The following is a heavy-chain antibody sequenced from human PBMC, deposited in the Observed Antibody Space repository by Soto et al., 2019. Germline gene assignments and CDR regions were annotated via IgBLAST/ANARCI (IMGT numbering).Heavy chain of an antibody. V-gene: IGHV3-13*01. CDR2: IGTAGDT. D-gene: IGHD3-10*01. J-gene: IGHJ6*03. CDR3: ARGFGSFYYMDV. CDR1: GFTFSSYD. Sequence: VQLVESEGGLVQPGGSLRLSCAASGFTFSSYDMHWVRQAPGRGLEWVSVIGTAGDTSYRGSVKGRFTISREKANNSLYLQMNSLLAGDTAVYYCARGFGSFYYMDVWGKGTTVTVSS.